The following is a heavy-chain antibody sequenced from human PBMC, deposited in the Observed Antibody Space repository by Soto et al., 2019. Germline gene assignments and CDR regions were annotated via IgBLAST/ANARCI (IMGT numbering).Heavy chain of an antibody. Sequence: ASVKVSCKASGYTFTVHYIHWVRQAPGQGLEWMGWITAYNGNTNYAQKLPGRVTMTTDPSKSTAFMELRSLRADDTAVYYCARDARPPSSGSYRDAFDIWGQGTMVTVSS. CDR1: GYTFTVHY. V-gene: IGHV1-18*01. CDR3: ARDARPPSSGSYRDAFDI. J-gene: IGHJ3*02. CDR2: ITAYNGNT. D-gene: IGHD1-26*01.